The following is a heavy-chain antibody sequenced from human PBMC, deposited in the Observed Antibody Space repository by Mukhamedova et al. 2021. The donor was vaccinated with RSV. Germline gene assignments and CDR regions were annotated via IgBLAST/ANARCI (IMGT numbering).Heavy chain of an antibody. V-gene: IGHV2-70*04. CDR3: PRLLSRTGYFDY. Sequence: IRQPPGKALEWLARIDWDDDIFYNASLKTRVTISKDSSRIHVVLTLTNMDPVDKATYYCPRLLSRTGYFDYWGKGTLVTASS. J-gene: IGHJ4*02. D-gene: IGHD3/OR15-3a*01. CDR2: IDWDDDI.